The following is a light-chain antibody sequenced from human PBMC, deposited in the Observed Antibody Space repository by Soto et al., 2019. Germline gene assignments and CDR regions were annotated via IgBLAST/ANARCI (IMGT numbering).Light chain of an antibody. CDR1: ESVTSRH. J-gene: IGKJ5*01. V-gene: IGKV3-20*01. CDR2: GAS. Sequence: EIVLTQSPDTLSLSPGERATLSCRASESVTSRHLAWYQQKRGQAPRLLIYGASSRATDIPDRFSGSGSGTDFTLTISRLEPDDFAVYYCQHYGSSSNTFGQGTRLEIK. CDR3: QHYGSSSNT.